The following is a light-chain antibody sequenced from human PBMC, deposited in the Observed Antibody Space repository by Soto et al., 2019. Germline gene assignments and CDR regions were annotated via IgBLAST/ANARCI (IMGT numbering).Light chain of an antibody. CDR1: QSVSSN. J-gene: IGKJ1*01. CDR3: QQYNNWWT. Sequence: EIVMTQSPATLSVSPGERATLSCRASQSVSSNLAWYQQKPGQAPRLLIYGASTRDTGIPARFSGSGSGTEFTLTISSLQSEDFAVYYCQQYNNWWTFGQGTKVESK. V-gene: IGKV3-15*01. CDR2: GAS.